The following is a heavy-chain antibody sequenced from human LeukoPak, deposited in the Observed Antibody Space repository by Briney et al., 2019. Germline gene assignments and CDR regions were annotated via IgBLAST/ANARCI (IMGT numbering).Heavy chain of an antibody. Sequence: GGSLRLSCAASGFTVSSNYMSWIRQAPGKGLECVSIIYGDGSTYYADSVRGRFTISRDNSANTLFLQMNSLRVEDTAIYYCTNLWFQGRFDYWGQGTLVTVSS. V-gene: IGHV3-53*01. CDR1: GFTVSSNY. CDR2: IYGDGST. J-gene: IGHJ4*02. CDR3: TNLWFQGRFDY. D-gene: IGHD2-21*01.